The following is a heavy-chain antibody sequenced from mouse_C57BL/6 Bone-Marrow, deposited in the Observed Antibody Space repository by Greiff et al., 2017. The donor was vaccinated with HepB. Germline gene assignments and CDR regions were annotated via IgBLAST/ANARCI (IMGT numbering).Heavy chain of an antibody. CDR1: GYTFTDYN. Sequence: VQLQQSGPELVKPGASVKMSCKASGYTFTDYNMHWVKQSHGKSLEWIGYINPNNGGTNYNQKFKGKSTLTVDKSSSTAYMQLSSLTSEDSAVYYCALETDSSGGFAYWGQGTLVTVSA. D-gene: IGHD3-2*02. CDR3: ALETDSSGGFAY. V-gene: IGHV1-22*01. CDR2: INPNNGGT. J-gene: IGHJ3*01.